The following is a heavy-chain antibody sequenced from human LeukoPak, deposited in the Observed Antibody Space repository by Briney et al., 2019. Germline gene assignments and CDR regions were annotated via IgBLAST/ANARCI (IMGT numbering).Heavy chain of an antibody. CDR3: ARVADIVFDY. Sequence: SETLSLTCTVSGYSISSGYYWGWIRQPPGKGLEWIRSIYHSGSTYYNPSLKSRVTISVDTSKNQFSLKLSSVTAADTAVYYCARVADIVFDYWGQGTLVTVSS. D-gene: IGHD3-16*02. CDR1: GYSISSGYY. V-gene: IGHV4-38-2*02. CDR2: IYHSGST. J-gene: IGHJ4*02.